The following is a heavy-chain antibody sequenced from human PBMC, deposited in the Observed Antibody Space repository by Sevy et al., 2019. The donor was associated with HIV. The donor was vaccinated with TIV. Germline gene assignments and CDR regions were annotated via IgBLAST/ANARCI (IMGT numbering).Heavy chain of an antibody. J-gene: IGHJ4*02. Sequence: GGSLRLSCAASGFTFSSYGMHWVRQAPGKGLEWVAVISYDGSNKYYADSVKGRFTISRDNAKNSLYLQMNSLRAEDTAVYYCARVRGYGVAEFDYWGQGTLVTVSS. D-gene: IGHD5-18*01. V-gene: IGHV3-30*03. CDR2: ISYDGSNK. CDR3: ARVRGYGVAEFDY. CDR1: GFTFSSYG.